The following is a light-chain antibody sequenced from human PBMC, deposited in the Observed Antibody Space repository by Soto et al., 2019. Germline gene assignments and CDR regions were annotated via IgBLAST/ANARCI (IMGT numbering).Light chain of an antibody. Sequence: DIQMTQSHSSLSESVGDRVTISCRSSQIISTYLNWYQQKPGAAPRLLISRASSVQSGVPPRFSGSGSGRDFTLTISSLRPEDIGTYFCRQSYTSPWTFGPGTRVEI. J-gene: IGKJ1*01. CDR3: RQSYTSPWT. V-gene: IGKV1-39*01. CDR1: QIISTY. CDR2: RAS.